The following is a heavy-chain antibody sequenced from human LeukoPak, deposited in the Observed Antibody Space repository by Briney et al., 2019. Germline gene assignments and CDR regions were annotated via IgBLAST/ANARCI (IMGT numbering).Heavy chain of an antibody. CDR3: ARDAQWLVTDY. CDR1: GFTFTSYG. D-gene: IGHD6-19*01. V-gene: IGHV3-21*01. Sequence: GGSLRLSCAASGFTFTSYGMTWVRQAQGKGLEWVSSISSSSSYIYYADSVKGRFTISRDNAKNSVYLQMNSLRAEDTAVYYCARDAQWLVTDYWGQGTLVTVSS. J-gene: IGHJ4*02. CDR2: ISSSSSYI.